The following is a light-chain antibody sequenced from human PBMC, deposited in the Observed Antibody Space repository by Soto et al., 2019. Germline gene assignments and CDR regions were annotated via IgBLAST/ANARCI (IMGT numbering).Light chain of an antibody. CDR1: SNDVGYYNY. Sequence: QSVLGQPASVSGSPGQSITISCTGTSNDVGYYNYVSWYQQHPGQAPKLMISEVTTRPSGVSDRFSGSKSGNTASLTISRLQAEDEAHYYCSSYTTAYTQVFGGGTKVTVL. CDR3: SSYTTAYTQV. V-gene: IGLV2-14*01. J-gene: IGLJ3*02. CDR2: EVT.